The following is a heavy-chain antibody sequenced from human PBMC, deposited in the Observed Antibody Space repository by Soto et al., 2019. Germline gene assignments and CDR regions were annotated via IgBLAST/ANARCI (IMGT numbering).Heavy chain of an antibody. Sequence: ASVKVSCKASGYTFTSYDINWVRQATGQGLEWMGWMNPNSGNTGYAQKFQGRVAMTRSTSISIAYMELSSLRSEDTAAYYCARSREYDSSGPSSTWGQGTLVTVSS. D-gene: IGHD3-22*01. J-gene: IGHJ4*02. V-gene: IGHV1-8*01. CDR3: ARSREYDSSGPSST. CDR1: GYTFTSYD. CDR2: MNPNSGNT.